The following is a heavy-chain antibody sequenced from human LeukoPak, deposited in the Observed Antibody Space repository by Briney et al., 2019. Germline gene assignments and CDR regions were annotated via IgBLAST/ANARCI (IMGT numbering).Heavy chain of an antibody. V-gene: IGHV3-15*01. CDR3: TAGGYVSSGYRFDY. CDR2: IKSKTDGGTT. D-gene: IGHD3-22*01. J-gene: IGHJ4*02. CDR1: GFTFSNAW. Sequence: PGGSLRLSCAASGFTFSNAWMSWVRQAPGKGLEWVGRIKSKTDGGTTDYAAPVKGRFTISRDDSKNTLYLQMNSLKTEDTAVYYCTAGGYVSSGYRFDYWGQGTLVTVSS.